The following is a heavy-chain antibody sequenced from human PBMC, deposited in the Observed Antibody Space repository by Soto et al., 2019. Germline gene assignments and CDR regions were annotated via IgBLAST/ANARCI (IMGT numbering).Heavy chain of an antibody. V-gene: IGHV4-39*01. J-gene: IGHJ4*02. CDR1: RGSIISSSYY. CDR2: IYYSGRT. D-gene: IGHD7-27*01. Sequence: SETVSLPGTVSRGSIISSSYYWVWIRQTPGKGLEWIGSIYYSGRTYYHPSLKGRVTISVDTSKNLCSLKLSSVPAADTAVYYCARGPGSYFDYCGQGT. CDR3: ARGPGSYFDY.